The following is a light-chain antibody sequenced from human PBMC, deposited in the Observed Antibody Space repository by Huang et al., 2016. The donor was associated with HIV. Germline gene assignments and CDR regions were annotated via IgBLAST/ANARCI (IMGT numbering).Light chain of an antibody. Sequence: ETVLTQSPVTLSVSPVERATLSCRASQSVSGNLAWYQQKPGHEPRLLIDSASIRATGIPARFSGSGSGTDFTLSISILQSEDFAVYYCQQSHNWPPYTFGQGTKLEI. CDR2: SAS. CDR3: QQSHNWPPYT. CDR1: QSVSGN. V-gene: IGKV3D-15*03. J-gene: IGKJ2*01.